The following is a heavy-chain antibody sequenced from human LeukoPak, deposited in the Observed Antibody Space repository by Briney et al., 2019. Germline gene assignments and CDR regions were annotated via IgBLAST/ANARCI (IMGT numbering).Heavy chain of an antibody. Sequence: SETLSLTCTVSGGSISSYYWSRIRQPAGKGLEWIGRIYTSGSTNYNPSLKSRVTMSVDTSKNQFSLKLSSVTAADTAVYYCAGTMVRGVIHYYYYYYMDVWGKGTTVTISS. V-gene: IGHV4-4*07. D-gene: IGHD3-10*01. J-gene: IGHJ6*03. CDR1: GGSISSYY. CDR3: AGTMVRGVIHYYYYYYMDV. CDR2: IYTSGST.